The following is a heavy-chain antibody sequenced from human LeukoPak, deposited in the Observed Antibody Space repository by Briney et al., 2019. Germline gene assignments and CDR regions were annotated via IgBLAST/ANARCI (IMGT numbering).Heavy chain of an antibody. CDR3: ARDMGFYGDYDSLGYYYYGMDV. V-gene: IGHV1-18*01. CDR2: ISAYNGNT. D-gene: IGHD4-17*01. CDR1: GYTFTSYG. J-gene: IGHJ6*02. Sequence: ASVKVSCKASGYTFTSYGISWVRQAPGQGLEWMGWISAYNGNTNYAQKLQGRVTMTTDTSTSTAYMELRSLGSDDTAVYYCARDMGFYGDYDSLGYYYYGMDVWGQGTTVTVSS.